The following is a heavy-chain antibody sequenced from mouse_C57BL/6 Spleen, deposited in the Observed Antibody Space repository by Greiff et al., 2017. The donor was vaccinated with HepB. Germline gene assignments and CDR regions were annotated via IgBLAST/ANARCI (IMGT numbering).Heavy chain of an antibody. Sequence: EVQLQQSGPVLVKPGASVKMSCKASGYTFTDYYMNWVKQSHGKSLEWIGVINPYNSGTSYNQKFKGKATLTVDKSSSTAYMELNSRTSEDSAVYYCASNSNYVRGAMDYWGPGTSVTVSS. CDR1: GYTFTDYY. D-gene: IGHD2-5*01. CDR2: INPYNSGT. J-gene: IGHJ4*01. V-gene: IGHV1-19*01. CDR3: ASNSNYVRGAMDY.